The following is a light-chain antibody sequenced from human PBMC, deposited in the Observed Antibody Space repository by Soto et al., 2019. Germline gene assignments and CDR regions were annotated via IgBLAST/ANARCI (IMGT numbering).Light chain of an antibody. CDR2: EVV. Sequence: QSALTQPASVSGSPGQSITISCTGTSSDIGRFKYVSWYQQHPGKAPKLIILEVVDRPSGVSNRFSGSKSGNTASLTISGLHADDEADYYCSSYSSSSTVLFGGGTKVTVL. J-gene: IGLJ2*01. V-gene: IGLV2-14*01. CDR1: SSDIGRFKY. CDR3: SSYSSSSTVL.